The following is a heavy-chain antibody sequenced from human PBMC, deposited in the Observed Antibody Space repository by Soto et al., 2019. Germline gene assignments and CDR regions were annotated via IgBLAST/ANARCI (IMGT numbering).Heavy chain of an antibody. CDR3: ALRSMMRGGFDS. Sequence: QITLKESGPTLMKPTQTLTLTCSFSGFSLSTNVVAVGWIRQPPEKALEWLALIDGDDEKRYSPSLKSRLTITKDTTKNHVVLAMTNMDPGDTATYYCALRSMMRGGFDSWGQGTLVTVCS. D-gene: IGHD3-10*01. CDR1: GFSLSTNVVA. CDR2: IDGDDEK. V-gene: IGHV2-5*02. J-gene: IGHJ4*02.